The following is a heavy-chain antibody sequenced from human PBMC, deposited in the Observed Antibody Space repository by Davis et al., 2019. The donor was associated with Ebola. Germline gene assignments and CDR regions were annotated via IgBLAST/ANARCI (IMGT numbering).Heavy chain of an antibody. Sequence: SETLSPTCSVAGGSTSSYYWSWVRQPPEKGLEWIGYIYYSGSTNYNPSLKSRVTISVDKSKNQFSLKLSSVTAADTAVYYCASTSSRAYWGQGTLVTVSS. J-gene: IGHJ4*02. V-gene: IGHV4-59*12. CDR1: GGSTSSYY. D-gene: IGHD2-2*01. CDR2: IYYSGST. CDR3: ASTSSRAY.